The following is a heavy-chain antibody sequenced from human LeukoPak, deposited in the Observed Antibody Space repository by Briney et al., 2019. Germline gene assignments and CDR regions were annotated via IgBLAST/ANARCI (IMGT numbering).Heavy chain of an antibody. V-gene: IGHV3-73*01. J-gene: IGHJ5*02. CDR2: IRSKANSYAT. D-gene: IGHD6-13*01. CDR3: SRRDGSSWYDWFDP. Sequence: PGGSLRLSCAASGFMFSGSAMHWVRQASGKGLEWVGHIRSKANSYATAYAASVKGRFTISRDDSKNTTYLQMNSLKTEDTAVYYCSRRDGSSWYDWFDPWGQGTLVTVSS. CDR1: GFMFSGSA.